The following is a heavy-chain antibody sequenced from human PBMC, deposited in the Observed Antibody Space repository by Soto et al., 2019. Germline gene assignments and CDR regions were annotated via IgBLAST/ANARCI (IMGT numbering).Heavy chain of an antibody. V-gene: IGHV4-59*08. CDR2: ISNSEST. D-gene: IGHD1-26*01. J-gene: IGHJ4*02. CDR1: GGSITSYD. Sequence: SETLSLTCTVSGGSITSYDWSWIRQPPGRGLEWIGYISNSESTKYNPSLKSRVTMSVDASKNQFSLKLSSVTAADTAVYYCARWVGGTSFDYWGQGTLVTVYS. CDR3: ARWVGGTSFDY.